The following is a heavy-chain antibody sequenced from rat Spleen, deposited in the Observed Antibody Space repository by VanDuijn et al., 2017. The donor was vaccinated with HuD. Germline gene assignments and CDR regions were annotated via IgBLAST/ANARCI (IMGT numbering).Heavy chain of an antibody. CDR1: GFTFSDYY. J-gene: IGHJ3*01. Sequence: EVQLVESGGGLVQPGRSLKLSCAASGFTFSDYYMAWVRQAPTKGLEWVAYISTGGGSTYYRDSVRGRFTISRDKEKNTQYLQMDSLRSEDTATYYCTTDLDYYAGSYYVNWFAYWGQGTLVTFSS. D-gene: IGHD1-12*02. CDR2: ISTGGGST. CDR3: TTDLDYYAGSYYVNWFAY. V-gene: IGHV5-27*01.